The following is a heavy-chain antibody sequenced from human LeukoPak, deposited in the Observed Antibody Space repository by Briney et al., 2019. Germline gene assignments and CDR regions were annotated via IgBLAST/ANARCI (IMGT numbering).Heavy chain of an antibody. V-gene: IGHV3-30-3*01. CDR2: ISYDGSNK. D-gene: IGHD5-18*01. Sequence: QPGGSLRLSCAASGFTFSSYAMHWVRQAPGKGLEWVAVISYDGSNKYYADSVKGRFTISRDNSKNTLYLQTNSLRAEDTAVYYCARGYSYGIDAFDIWGQGTMVTVSS. J-gene: IGHJ3*02. CDR3: ARGYSYGIDAFDI. CDR1: GFTFSSYA.